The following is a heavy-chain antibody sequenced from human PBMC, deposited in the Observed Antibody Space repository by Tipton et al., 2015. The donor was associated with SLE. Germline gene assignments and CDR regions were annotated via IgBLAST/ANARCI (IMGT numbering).Heavy chain of an antibody. Sequence: QLVQSGAEVKKPGASVKVSCKASGYTFTSYGINWVRQAPGQGLEWMGWISAYNGNTNYNPSLKSRVTISVDTSKNQFSLKLSSATAADTAVYYCARGGVLGFHPSAFDIWGQGTMVTVSS. CDR3: ARGGVLGFHPSAFDI. D-gene: IGHD3-10*01. CDR1: GYTFTSYG. J-gene: IGHJ3*02. CDR2: ISAYNGNT. V-gene: IGHV1-18*01.